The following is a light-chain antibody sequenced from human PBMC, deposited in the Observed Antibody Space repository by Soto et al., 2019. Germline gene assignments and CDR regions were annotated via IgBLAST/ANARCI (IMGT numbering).Light chain of an antibody. V-gene: IGLV2-14*01. Sequence: QSVLTQPASVSGSPGQSITISCTGTSSDVGGYNYVSWYQQHPGKAPKIMIYDVSNRPSGISNRFSGSKSGNTASLTTSGLQAEDEADYYCSSYTGSSTYVFGTGTKVTVL. CDR1: SSDVGGYNY. J-gene: IGLJ1*01. CDR3: SSYTGSSTYV. CDR2: DVS.